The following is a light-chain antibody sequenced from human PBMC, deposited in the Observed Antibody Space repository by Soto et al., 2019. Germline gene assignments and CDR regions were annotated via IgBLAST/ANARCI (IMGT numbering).Light chain of an antibody. CDR2: EVT. V-gene: IGLV2-14*01. J-gene: IGLJ3*02. Sequence: QSVLSQPASVSGSPGQSITISCTGTSNDVGYYNYVSWYQQHPGQAPKLMISEVTTRPSGVSDRFSGSKSGNTASLTISRLQAEDEAHYYCSSYTTAYTQVFGGGTQLTLL. CDR1: SNDVGYYNY. CDR3: SSYTTAYTQV.